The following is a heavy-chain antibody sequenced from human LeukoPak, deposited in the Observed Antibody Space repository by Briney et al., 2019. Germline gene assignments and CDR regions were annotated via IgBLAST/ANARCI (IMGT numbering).Heavy chain of an antibody. V-gene: IGHV4-38-2*02. CDR1: GYSISSGYY. CDR2: IYHSGST. J-gene: IGHJ5*02. CDR3: PRAPGYCSSTSCYIWFDP. D-gene: IGHD2-2*02. Sequence: SETLSLTCTGSGYSISSGYYWGWIQQPPGKGLEWIGSIYHSGSTYYNPSLKSLVTTSVDTSKNQFSLKLSSVTAAATAVYYCPRAPGYCSSTSCYIWFDPWGQGTLVTVSS.